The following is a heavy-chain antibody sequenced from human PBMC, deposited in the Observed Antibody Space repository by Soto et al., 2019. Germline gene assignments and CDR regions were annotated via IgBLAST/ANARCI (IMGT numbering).Heavy chain of an antibody. Sequence: PGGSLRLSCAASGFTSAYHAMNWVRQAPGKGLEWVSTISSNGENTPYADSVKGRFVISSDNCSSTVHLQMHSLRVEDTDLYYCVSWVSAHFDSWGQGTLVTVSS. CDR1: GFTSAYHA. V-gene: IGHV3-23*01. J-gene: IGHJ4*02. D-gene: IGHD6-13*01. CDR3: VSWVSAHFDS. CDR2: ISSNGENT.